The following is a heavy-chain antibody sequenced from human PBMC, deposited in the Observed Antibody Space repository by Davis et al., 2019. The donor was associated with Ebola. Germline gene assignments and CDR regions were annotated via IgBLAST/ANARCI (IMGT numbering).Heavy chain of an antibody. Sequence: HTGGSLRLSCAASGFTFNIFDMHWVRQAPGKGLVWVSCINRDGSTTTYADSVKGRFTISRDNAKNTLYLQMNNLRVEDTAVYYCATLPGYYWGQGTLVTVSS. J-gene: IGHJ4*02. CDR1: GFTFNIFD. V-gene: IGHV3-74*03. CDR3: ATLPGYY. CDR2: INRDGSTT. D-gene: IGHD1-26*01.